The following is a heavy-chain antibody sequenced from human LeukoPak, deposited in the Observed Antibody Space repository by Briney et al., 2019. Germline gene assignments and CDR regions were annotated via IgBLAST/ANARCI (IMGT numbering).Heavy chain of an antibody. CDR1: GYTFTTYG. D-gene: IGHD1-20*01. CDR3: ARFMTGHGAFDI. V-gene: IGHV1-18*01. CDR2: ISTYNANT. J-gene: IGHJ3*02. Sequence: ASVKVSCKASGYTFTTYGINWVRQAPGHGLEWMGWISTYNANTKYAQKFQGRVTMTTDTSTTTVYMELRSLRSDDTAVYYCARFMTGHGAFDIWGQGTMVTVSS.